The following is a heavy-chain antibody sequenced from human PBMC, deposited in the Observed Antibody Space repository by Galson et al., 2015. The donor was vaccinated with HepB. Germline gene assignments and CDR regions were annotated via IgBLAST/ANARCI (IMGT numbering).Heavy chain of an antibody. J-gene: IGHJ5*02. Sequence: PALVKPTQTLTLTCTFSGFSLSTIGVGVGWIRQPPGKALEWLALIYWDDDKRYSPALRSRHTITKDTSKNQVVLTMTSMHPADTGTYYCAHVGSCVNSSCYAGADWFDPWGQGIVVTVSS. V-gene: IGHV2-5*02. D-gene: IGHD2-2*01. CDR2: IYWDDDK. CDR1: GFSLSTIGVG. CDR3: AHVGSCVNSSCYAGADWFDP.